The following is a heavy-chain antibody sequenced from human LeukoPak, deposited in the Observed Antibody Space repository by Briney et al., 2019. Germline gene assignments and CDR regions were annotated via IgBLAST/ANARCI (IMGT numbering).Heavy chain of an antibody. CDR2: IYYSGST. CDR1: GGSISSYY. D-gene: IGHD2-2*01. Sequence: SETLSLTCTVSGGSISSYYWSWIRQSPGKGLEWIGYIYYSGSTNYNPSLKSRVTISVDTSKNQFSLKLSSVTAADTAVYYCAGSYCSSTNCLNWFDPWGQGTLVTVSS. J-gene: IGHJ5*02. V-gene: IGHV4-59*01. CDR3: AGSYCSSTNCLNWFDP.